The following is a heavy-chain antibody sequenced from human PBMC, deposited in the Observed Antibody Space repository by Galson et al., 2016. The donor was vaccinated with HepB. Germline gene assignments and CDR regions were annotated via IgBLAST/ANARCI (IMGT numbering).Heavy chain of an antibody. J-gene: IGHJ6*03. CDR3: AKDLGERLVTVYYYMDA. Sequence: SLRLSCAASGFTFSRNSMNWVRQAPGKGLEWVSYINSRSSSIYYADSVKGRFTISRDNSQNTLYLQMNSLRAEGTAVYYCAKDLGERLVTVYYYMDAWGKGTTVTVSS. CDR1: GFTFSRNS. CDR2: INSRSSSI. D-gene: IGHD3-16*01. V-gene: IGHV3-48*01.